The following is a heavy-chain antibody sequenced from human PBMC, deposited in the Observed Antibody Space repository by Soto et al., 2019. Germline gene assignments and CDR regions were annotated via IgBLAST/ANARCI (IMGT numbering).Heavy chain of an antibody. CDR1: GFTFSSYS. CDR2: ISSSSSYI. Sequence: AVGSLRLSCAASGFTFSSYSMNWVRQAPGKGLEWASSISSSSSYIYYADSVKGRFTISRDNAKNSLYLQMNSLRAEDTAVYYCARDLRGYCSGGSCSYGMDVWGQGTTVTVSS. V-gene: IGHV3-21*01. D-gene: IGHD2-15*01. CDR3: ARDLRGYCSGGSCSYGMDV. J-gene: IGHJ6*02.